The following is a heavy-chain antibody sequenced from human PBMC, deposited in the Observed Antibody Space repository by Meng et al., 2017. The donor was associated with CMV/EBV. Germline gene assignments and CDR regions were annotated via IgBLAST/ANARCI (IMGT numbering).Heavy chain of an antibody. V-gene: IGHV3-48*04. CDR1: GFTFSSYS. D-gene: IGHD2-15*01. CDR2: ISSSSSTI. J-gene: IGHJ6*02. Sequence: GGSLRLSCAASGFTFSSYSMNWVRQAPGKGLEWVSYISSSSSTIYYADSVKGRFTISRDNAKHSLYLQMNSLRAEDTAVYYCARDSPGRYCSGGSCYYYYYGMDVWGQGTTVTVSS. CDR3: ARDSPGRYCSGGSCYYYYYGMDV.